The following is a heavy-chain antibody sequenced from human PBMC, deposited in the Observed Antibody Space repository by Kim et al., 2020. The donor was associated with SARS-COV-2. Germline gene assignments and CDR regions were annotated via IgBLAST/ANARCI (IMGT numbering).Heavy chain of an antibody. CDR1: GYTFTSYW. Sequence: GESLKISCQASGYTFTSYWIGWVRQMPGKGLEWMGIVYPGDSDTRYSPSFQGHVTISVDKSISTAYLEWSSLKASDTAKYFCARGLARSEGYHFDAFDIWGQGALVIV. V-gene: IGHV5-51*01. J-gene: IGHJ3*02. CDR3: ARGLARSEGYHFDAFDI. D-gene: IGHD3-22*01. CDR2: VYPGDSDT.